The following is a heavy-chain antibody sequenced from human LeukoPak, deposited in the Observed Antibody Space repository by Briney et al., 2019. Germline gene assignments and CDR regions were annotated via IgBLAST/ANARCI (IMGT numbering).Heavy chain of an antibody. CDR2: IFTSGIA. D-gene: IGHD3-10*01. CDR1: GGSFGIYY. CDR3: AIEISETYYNPLGYIDV. J-gene: IGHJ6*03. V-gene: IGHV4-4*07. Sequence: SETLSLTCTASGGSFGIYYWNWIRQPAGKGLEWIGRIFTSGIATYNPSLKSRVTMLVDKYKNQFSLNLSSVTAADTAVYYCAIEISETYYNPLGYIDVWGKGTTVTVSS.